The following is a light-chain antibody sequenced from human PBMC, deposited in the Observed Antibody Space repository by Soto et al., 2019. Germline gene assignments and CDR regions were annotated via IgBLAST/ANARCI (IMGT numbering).Light chain of an antibody. Sequence: DVEMTQSPSSLSASVGDRVTFTCRASQSINNYLNWYQQKPGTAPRLLIHGASTLQSGVPSRFSGGGSGTDFTLTITSLQPQDFATYSCQQTYIFPSTFGQGTKVEV. CDR3: QQTYIFPST. CDR1: QSINNY. CDR2: GAS. J-gene: IGKJ1*01. V-gene: IGKV1-39*01.